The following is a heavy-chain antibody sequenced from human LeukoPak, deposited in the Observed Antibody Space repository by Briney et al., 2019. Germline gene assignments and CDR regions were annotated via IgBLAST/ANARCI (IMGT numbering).Heavy chain of an antibody. J-gene: IGHJ4*02. V-gene: IGHV1-18*01. CDR1: GYTFSSYG. CDR2: ISNYNGNT. Sequence: ASVKVFCKGSGYTFSSYGISWVRQAPGQGLEGMGWISNYNGNTNYAEKLQGRVTIITDTSPSTTSMELRSMRSDDTALCFWERVDEDGFDYWGQGTLVTVSS. CDR3: ERVDEDGFDY.